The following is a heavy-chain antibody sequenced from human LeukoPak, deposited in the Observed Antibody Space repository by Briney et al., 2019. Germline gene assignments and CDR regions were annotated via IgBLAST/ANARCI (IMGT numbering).Heavy chain of an antibody. J-gene: IGHJ4*02. CDR1: GFTFSSYW. D-gene: IGHD2-8*02. CDR2: INEDGSTT. Sequence: GGSLRLSCAASGFTFSSYWFHWVRQAPGKGLVWVSRINEDGSTTNYADSVRGRFTISRDNAKNTLYLQMNSLRAEDTAIYYCAEDFTGARDYWGQGILVTVSS. CDR3: AEDFTGARDY. V-gene: IGHV3-74*01.